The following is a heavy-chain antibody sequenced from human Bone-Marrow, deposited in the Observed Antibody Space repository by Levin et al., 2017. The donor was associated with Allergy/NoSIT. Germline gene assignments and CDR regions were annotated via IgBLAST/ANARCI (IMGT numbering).Heavy chain of an antibody. CDR1: GFTFSSYG. D-gene: IGHD1-7*01. V-gene: IGHV3-30*18. Sequence: GGSLRLSCAASGFTFSSYGMHWVRQAPGKGLEWVAVISYDGSNKYYADSVKGRFTISRDNSKNTLYLQMNSLRAEDTAVYYCAKAMNLITGTTGVWVGLGDYWGQGTLVTVSS. J-gene: IGHJ4*02. CDR2: ISYDGSNK. CDR3: AKAMNLITGTTGVWVGLGDY.